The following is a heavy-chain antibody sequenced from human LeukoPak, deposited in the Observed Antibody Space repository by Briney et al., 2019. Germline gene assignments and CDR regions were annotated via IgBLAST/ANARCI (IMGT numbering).Heavy chain of an antibody. Sequence: GSLRLSCAASGFTFSSYWMSWVRQAPGKGLEGVANIKQDGSETHYVDSVKGRFTISRDSAKNSLFLQMNSLKADDTAVYYCASLDTASIRTGGYWGQGTLVAVSS. V-gene: IGHV3-7*01. CDR1: GFTFSSYW. CDR3: ASLDTASIRTGGY. D-gene: IGHD5-18*01. CDR2: IKQDGSET. J-gene: IGHJ4*02.